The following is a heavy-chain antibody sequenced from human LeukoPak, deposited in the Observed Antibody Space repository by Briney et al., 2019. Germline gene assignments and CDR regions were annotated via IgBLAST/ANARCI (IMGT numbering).Heavy chain of an antibody. CDR1: GGSISSDY. J-gene: IGHJ4*02. V-gene: IGHV4-59*01. CDR2: IYYRGST. Sequence: PSETLSLTCTVSGGSISSDYWSWIRQPPGKGLEWIGYIYYRGSTNYNPSLKSRVTISVDTSKNQFSLKLSSVTAADTAVYYCARLSGYSSGHYYSDYWGQGTLVTGSS. D-gene: IGHD3-22*01. CDR3: ARLSGYSSGHYYSDY.